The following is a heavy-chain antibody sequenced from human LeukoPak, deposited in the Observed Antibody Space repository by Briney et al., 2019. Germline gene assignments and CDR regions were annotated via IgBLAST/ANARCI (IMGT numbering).Heavy chain of an antibody. V-gene: IGHV1-2*02. CDR2: INPNSGGT. CDR3: ARDDGYSYGMNGY. CDR1: GYTFTGYY. Sequence: ASVKVSCKASGYTFTGYYMHWVRQAPGQGLEWMGWINPNSGGTNYAQKFQGRVTMTRDTSISTAYMELSRLRSDDTAVYYCARDDGYSYGMNGYWGQGTLVTVSS. J-gene: IGHJ4*02. D-gene: IGHD5-18*01.